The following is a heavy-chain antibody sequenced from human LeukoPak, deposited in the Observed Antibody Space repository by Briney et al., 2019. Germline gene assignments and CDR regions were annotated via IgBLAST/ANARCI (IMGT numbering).Heavy chain of an antibody. V-gene: IGHV1-46*01. D-gene: IGHD2-2*01. CDR1: GYTFTSNY. CDR2: IHPSGGNT. CDR3: ARDCSSTRCQGPVFDN. Sequence: ASVKVSCKASGYTFTSNYMHWVRQALGQGLVWMGIIHPSGGNTNYAQKFQGRVAMTRDTSTSTVYMELSSLRSEDTAIYYCARDCSSTRCQGPVFDNWGQGTLVTVSS. J-gene: IGHJ4*02.